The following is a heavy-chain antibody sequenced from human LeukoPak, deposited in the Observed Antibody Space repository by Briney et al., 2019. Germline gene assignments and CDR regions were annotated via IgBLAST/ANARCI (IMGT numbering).Heavy chain of an antibody. CDR2: INTNTGNP. D-gene: IGHD3-10*01. V-gene: IGHV7-4-1*02. Sequence: ASVKVSCKASGYIFTSYAMNWVRQAPGQGLEWMGWINTNTGNPTYAQGFTGRFVFSLDTSVSTAYLQISSLKAEDTAVYYCARVAIAKVRGAFDIWGQGTMVTVSS. CDR1: GYIFTSYA. J-gene: IGHJ3*02. CDR3: ARVAIAKVRGAFDI.